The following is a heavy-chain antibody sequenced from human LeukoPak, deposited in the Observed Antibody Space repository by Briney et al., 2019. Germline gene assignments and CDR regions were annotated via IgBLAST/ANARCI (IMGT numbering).Heavy chain of an antibody. V-gene: IGHV3-21*01. CDR3: ARLGAVAGTRHSLRAFDI. CDR2: ISSSSSCI. Sequence: GGSLRLSCAASGFIFSPYAMSWVRQAPGKGLEWVSSISSSSSCIYYADSVKGRFTISRDNAKNSLYLQMNSLRAEDTAVYYCARLGAVAGTRHSLRAFDIWGQGTMVTVSS. CDR1: GFIFSPYA. J-gene: IGHJ3*02. D-gene: IGHD6-19*01.